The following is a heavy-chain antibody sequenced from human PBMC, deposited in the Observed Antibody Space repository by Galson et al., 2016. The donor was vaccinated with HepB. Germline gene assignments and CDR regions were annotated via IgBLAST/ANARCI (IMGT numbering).Heavy chain of an antibody. CDR3: AREPVRLDDLLTGPPKNPDY. J-gene: IGHJ4*02. V-gene: IGHV3-23*01. Sequence: SLRLSCAASGFTFYSFAMSWVRQAPGKGLDWVSTIDGSSSDPYYADSVKGRFTISRDNSKTTLYLQMNSLRAEDTAVYYCAREPVRLDDLLTGPPKNPDYWGQGTLVTVSS. CDR1: GFTFYSFA. D-gene: IGHD3-9*01. CDR2: IDGSSSDP.